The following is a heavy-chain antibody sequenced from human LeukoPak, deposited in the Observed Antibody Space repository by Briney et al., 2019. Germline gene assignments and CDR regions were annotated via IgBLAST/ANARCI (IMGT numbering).Heavy chain of an antibody. CDR1: GYTFTGYY. CDR3: ARVGDSSGYYYPFDY. V-gene: IGHV1-2*06. D-gene: IGHD3-22*01. J-gene: IGHJ4*02. CDR2: INPNSGGT. Sequence: GASVKVSCKASGYTFTGYYMHWVREAPGQGLECMGRINPNSGGTNYAQKFQGRVTMTRDTSISTAYMELSRLRSDDTAVYYCARVGDSSGYYYPFDYWGQGTLVSVSS.